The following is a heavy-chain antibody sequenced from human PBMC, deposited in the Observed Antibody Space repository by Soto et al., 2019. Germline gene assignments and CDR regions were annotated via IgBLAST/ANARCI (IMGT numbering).Heavy chain of an antibody. J-gene: IGHJ5*02. V-gene: IGHV6-1*01. CDR2: TYYRSKWYN. CDR3: ASPYPQFRGNWFDP. Sequence: SQTLSLTCAISGDSVSSNSAAWNWIRQSPSRGLEWLGRTYYRSKWYNDYAVSVKSRITINPDTSKNQFSLQLNSVTPEDTAVYYCASPYPQFRGNWFDPWGQGTLVTVSS. CDR1: GDSVSSNSAA.